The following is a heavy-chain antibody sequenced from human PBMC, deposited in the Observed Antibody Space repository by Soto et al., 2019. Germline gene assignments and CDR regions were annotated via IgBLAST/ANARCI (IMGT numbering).Heavy chain of an antibody. CDR1: GGSISSGGYY. CDR2: IYYSGST. Sequence: PSETLSLTCTVSGGSISSGGYYWSWIRQHPGKGLEWIGYIYYSGSTYYNPSLKSRVTISVDTSKNQFSLKLSSVTAADTAVYYCARDTADTAMGHFDYWGQGTLVTVSS. V-gene: IGHV4-31*03. J-gene: IGHJ4*02. CDR3: ARDTADTAMGHFDY. D-gene: IGHD5-18*01.